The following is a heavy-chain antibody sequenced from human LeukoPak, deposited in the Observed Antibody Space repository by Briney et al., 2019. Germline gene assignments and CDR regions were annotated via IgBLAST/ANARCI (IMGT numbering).Heavy chain of an antibody. CDR1: GYTFTSNY. J-gene: IGHJ5*02. Sequence: GASVKASCKAFGYTFTSNYMHWVRQAPGQGLEWMGVISPSGGSTSYAQKFQGRVTLTRDMSTSTDYLELSSLRSEDTAVYYCARDNSVRDAAWWFNPWGQGTLVTVSS. CDR3: ARDNSVRDAAWWFNP. V-gene: IGHV1-46*01. D-gene: IGHD5-24*01. CDR2: ISPSGGST.